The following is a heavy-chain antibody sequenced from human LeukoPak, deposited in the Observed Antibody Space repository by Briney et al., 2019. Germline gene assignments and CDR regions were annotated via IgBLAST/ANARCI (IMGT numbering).Heavy chain of an antibody. CDR2: IYSSGRT. CDR1: GGSISSGGYY. V-gene: IGHV4-39*07. D-gene: IGHD3-10*01. CDR3: ARDLPSYYFDSGNMFDP. J-gene: IGHJ5*02. Sequence: SETLSLTCTVSGGSISSGGYYWSWIRQHPGKGLEWIGRIYSSGRTNYNSSLKSRVAMSIDTSNNQFSLKLSSVTAADTAVYYCARDLPSYYFDSGNMFDPWGQGTLVTVSS.